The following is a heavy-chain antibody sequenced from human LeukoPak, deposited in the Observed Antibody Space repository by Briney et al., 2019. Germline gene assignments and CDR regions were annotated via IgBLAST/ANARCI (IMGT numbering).Heavy chain of an antibody. Sequence: GGSLRLSCAASGFTFDDYAMHWVRQAPGKGLEWVSLISGDGGSTYYADSVRGRFTISRDNSKNSLYLQMDSLRTEDTAFYYCAKEIDTLGTNAFDIWSQGTMVTVSS. D-gene: IGHD2-15*01. CDR1: GFTFDDYA. V-gene: IGHV3-43*02. J-gene: IGHJ3*02. CDR2: ISGDGGST. CDR3: AKEIDTLGTNAFDI.